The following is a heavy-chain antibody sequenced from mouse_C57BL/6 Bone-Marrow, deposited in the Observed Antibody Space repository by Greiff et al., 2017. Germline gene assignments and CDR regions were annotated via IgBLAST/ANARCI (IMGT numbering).Heavy chain of an antibody. V-gene: IGHV5-12*01. CDR3: ASPPAYYSNLYAMDY. J-gene: IGHJ4*01. Sequence: EVHLVESGGGLVQPGGSLKLSCAASGFTFSDYYMYWVRQTPEKRLEWVAYISNGGGSTYYPDTVKGRFTISRDNAKNTLYLQLSRLKSEDTAMYYCASPPAYYSNLYAMDYWGQGTSVTVSS. CDR1: GFTFSDYY. D-gene: IGHD2-5*01. CDR2: ISNGGGST.